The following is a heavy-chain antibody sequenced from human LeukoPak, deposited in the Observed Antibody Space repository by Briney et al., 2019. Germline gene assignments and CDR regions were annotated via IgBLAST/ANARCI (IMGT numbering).Heavy chain of an antibody. J-gene: IGHJ4*02. V-gene: IGHV4-59*01. CDR2: FHNSGTS. CDR1: DDSISDYY. D-gene: IGHD3-16*01. CDR3: TRGAGWLIDY. Sequence: SETLSLTCTVSDDSISDYYRGWIRQPPVKGLEWIGYFHNSGTSTYNPSLKSRVTISADTSKNQFSLKLNSLTTVDTAVYYCTRGAGWLIDYWGQGILVTVSS.